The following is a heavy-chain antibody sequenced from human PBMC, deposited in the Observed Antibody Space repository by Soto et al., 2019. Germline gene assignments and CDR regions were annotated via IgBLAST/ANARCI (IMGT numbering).Heavy chain of an antibody. CDR2: IHHSGST. Sequence: QVQLQESGPGLVKPSGTLSLTCAVSGGSVTISNWWSWVRQPPGKGLEWIGQIHHSGSTNYNPSLRSRVTISGDQSENQFSLEMTSVTAADTAVYYCARGGYYFYMDVRGKGTTVTVSS. D-gene: IGHD1-26*01. J-gene: IGHJ6*03. CDR1: GGSVTISNW. CDR3: ARGGYYFYMDV. V-gene: IGHV4-4*02.